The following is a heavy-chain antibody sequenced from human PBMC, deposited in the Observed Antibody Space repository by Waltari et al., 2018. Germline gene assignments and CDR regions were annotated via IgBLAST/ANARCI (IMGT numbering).Heavy chain of an antibody. CDR3: AKDLMVYAIAEGG. J-gene: IGHJ4*02. CDR1: GFTFSRYA. Sequence: EVQLLESGGGLIQPGGSLRLSCAASGFTFSRYAMSWVRQAPGKGLEWVSAISGSGVGTYYADSVKGRFTISRDNSKNTLYLQMNSLRAEDTAVYYCAKDLMVYAIAEGGWGQGTLVTVSS. D-gene: IGHD2-8*02. V-gene: IGHV3-23*01. CDR2: ISGSGVGT.